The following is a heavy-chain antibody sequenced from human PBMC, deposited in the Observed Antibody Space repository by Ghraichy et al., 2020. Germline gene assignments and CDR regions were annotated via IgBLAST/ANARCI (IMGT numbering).Heavy chain of an antibody. Sequence: GGSLRLSCAASTFTFRSFSINWVRQAPGKGLEWVSHISITSTTIYYADSVKGRFTISRDNDRNTLYLQMDSLRDEDTAVYYCATAIAAAGENYWGQGTLVTVSS. CDR3: ATAIAAAGENY. CDR2: ISITSTTI. CDR1: TFTFRSFS. J-gene: IGHJ4*02. V-gene: IGHV3-48*02. D-gene: IGHD6-13*01.